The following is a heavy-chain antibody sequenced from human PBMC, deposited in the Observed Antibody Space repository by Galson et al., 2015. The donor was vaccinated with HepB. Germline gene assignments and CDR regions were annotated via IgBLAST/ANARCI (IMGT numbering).Heavy chain of an antibody. CDR1: GFIFSTNT. CDR3: ARDRDYYDSGNYYERFDY. J-gene: IGHJ4*02. V-gene: IGHV3-23*01. Sequence: SLRLSCAASGFIFSTNTMSWVRQAPGKGLEWVSGVSGSGGSTYYADSVKGRFTISRDNSKNALYLQMNSLRAEDTAIYYCARDRDYYDSGNYYERFDYWGQGTLVTVSS. CDR2: VSGSGGST. D-gene: IGHD3-22*01.